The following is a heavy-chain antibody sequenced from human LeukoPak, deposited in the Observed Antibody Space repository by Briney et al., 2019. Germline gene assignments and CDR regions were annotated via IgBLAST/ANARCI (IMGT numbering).Heavy chain of an antibody. Sequence: SETLSLTCTVSGGSISSSSYYWGWIRQPPGKGLEWIGSIYYSGSTYYNPSLKSRVTISVDTSKNQFSLKLSSVTAADTAVYYCARKWLVDYMDVWGKGTTVTVSS. CDR2: IYYSGST. CDR3: ARKWLVDYMDV. J-gene: IGHJ6*03. D-gene: IGHD6-19*01. CDR1: GGSISSSSYY. V-gene: IGHV4-39*07.